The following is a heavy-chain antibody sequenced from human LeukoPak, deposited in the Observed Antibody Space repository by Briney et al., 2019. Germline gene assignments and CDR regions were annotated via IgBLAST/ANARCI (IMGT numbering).Heavy chain of an antibody. D-gene: IGHD6-13*01. J-gene: IGHJ6*02. Sequence: SETPSLTCTVSGGSISSYYWSWIRQPPGKGLEWIGYIYYSGSTNYNPSLKSRVTISVDTSKNQFSLKLSSVTAADTAVYYCARGSAYNSSWYLGPYYYYYGMDVWGQGTTVTVSS. CDR3: ARGSAYNSSWYLGPYYYYYGMDV. CDR2: IYYSGST. CDR1: GGSISSYY. V-gene: IGHV4-59*01.